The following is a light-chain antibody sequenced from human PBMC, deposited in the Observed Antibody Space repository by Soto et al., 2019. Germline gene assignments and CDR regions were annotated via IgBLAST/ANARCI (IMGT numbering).Light chain of an antibody. CDR2: TAS. CDR3: QQYNNWPPLT. V-gene: IGKV1-39*01. J-gene: IGKJ4*01. Sequence: DIQMTQSPSSLSASVGDRVTITCRASQSIGHYLSWFQQRPGKAPKVLIYTASSLSTGVPSRFSGSGSGTDFTLTISSLQSEDFAVYYCQQYNNWPPLTFGGGTKVAIK. CDR1: QSIGHY.